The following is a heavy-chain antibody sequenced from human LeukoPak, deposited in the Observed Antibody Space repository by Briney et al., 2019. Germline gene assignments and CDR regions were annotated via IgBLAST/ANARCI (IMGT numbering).Heavy chain of an antibody. CDR1: GYNFYSYL. CDR2: MNPSDFEI. V-gene: IGHV5-51*01. CDR3: ARQSGYYAFDN. D-gene: IGHD3-22*01. J-gene: IGHJ4*02. Sequence: GESLQISCDASGYNFYSYLIAWVRPVPGKGLEWMGIMNPSDFEIRKSPSFQGQVTLSADQSTRTAYLEWSSLKASDTAMYYCARQSGYYAFDNWGQGTLVTVSS.